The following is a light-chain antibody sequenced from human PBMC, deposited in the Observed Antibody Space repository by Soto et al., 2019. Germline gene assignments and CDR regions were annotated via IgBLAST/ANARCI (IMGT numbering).Light chain of an antibody. V-gene: IGLV2-8*01. CDR1: SSDVGGHNY. CDR3: SSYAGINALV. CDR2: EVT. Sequence: QSVLTQPPSASGSPGQSVTISCTGTSSDVGGHNYVSWYQQRPGKAPKLIIYEVTQRPSGVSDRFSGSKSGNTATRTVSGVEAEDEAEDDCSSYAGINALVFGGGTKLTVL. J-gene: IGLJ2*01.